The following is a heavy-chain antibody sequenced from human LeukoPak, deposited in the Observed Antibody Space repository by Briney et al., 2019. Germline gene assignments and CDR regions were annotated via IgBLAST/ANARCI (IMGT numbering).Heavy chain of an antibody. CDR2: IYYSGST. CDR3: ARATTRYSKEYFDL. D-gene: IGHD4-11*01. CDR1: GGSISSYY. J-gene: IGHJ2*01. V-gene: IGHV4-59*12. Sequence: SETLSLTCTVSGGSISSYYWSWIRQPPGKGLEWIGYIYYSGSTNYNPSLKSRVTISVDTSKNQFSLKLSSVTAADTAVYYCARATTRYSKEYFDLWAVAPWSLSPQ.